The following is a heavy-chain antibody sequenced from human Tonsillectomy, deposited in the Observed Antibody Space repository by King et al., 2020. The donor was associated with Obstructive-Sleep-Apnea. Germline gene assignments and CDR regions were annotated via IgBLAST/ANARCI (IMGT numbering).Heavy chain of an antibody. Sequence: QVQLVQSGAEVKKPGASVKVSCKASGYTFTSYAMHWVRQAPGQRLEWMGWINAGNGNTKYSQKFQGRVTITRDTSASTAYMELSSLRSEDTAVYYCAREYDFWRGYAALGPWGQGTLVTVSS. CDR3: AREYDFWRGYAALGP. CDR2: INAGNGNT. J-gene: IGHJ5*02. D-gene: IGHD3-3*01. V-gene: IGHV1-3*01. CDR1: GYTFTSYA.